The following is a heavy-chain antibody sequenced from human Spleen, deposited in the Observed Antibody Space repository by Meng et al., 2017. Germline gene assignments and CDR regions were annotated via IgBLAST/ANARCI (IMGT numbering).Heavy chain of an antibody. CDR1: GGSFSVYY. J-gene: IGHJ4*02. Sequence: QVQPQQGGAGLLLPSETLSLTCVVSGGSFSVYYWSWIRQPPGKGLEWIGEINHSGSTNYNPSLESRATISVDTSQNNLSLKLSSVTAADSAVYYCARGGGGGYTYGLAYWGQGILVTASS. D-gene: IGHD5-18*01. CDR2: INHSGST. V-gene: IGHV4-34*01. CDR3: ARGGGGGYTYGLAY.